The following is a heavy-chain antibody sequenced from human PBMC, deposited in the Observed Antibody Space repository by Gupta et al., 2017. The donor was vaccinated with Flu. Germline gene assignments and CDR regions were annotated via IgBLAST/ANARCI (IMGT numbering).Heavy chain of an antibody. CDR2: IYNSGST. V-gene: IGHV4-61*02. CDR3: ERDTPHYYYGMDG. CDR1: GGSISSGSYY. Sequence: QVQLQESGPGLVKPSQTLSLTCTVSGGSISSGSYYWSWIRQPAGKGLEWIGRIYNSGSTNYYPSLKSPVTISVDTSKNQFALKLSSVTAADTAGYYCERDTPHYYYGMDGWGQGTTVTVS. D-gene: IGHD2-15*01. J-gene: IGHJ6*02.